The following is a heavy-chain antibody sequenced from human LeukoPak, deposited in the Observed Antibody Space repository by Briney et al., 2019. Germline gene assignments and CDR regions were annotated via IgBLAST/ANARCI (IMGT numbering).Heavy chain of an antibody. CDR3: ARATVTTRYYYYYGMDV. J-gene: IGHJ6*02. CDR1: GGTFSGYA. CDR2: IIPIFGTA. V-gene: IGHV1-69*13. D-gene: IGHD4-17*01. Sequence: VASVKVSCKASGGTFSGYAISWVRQAPGQGLEWMGGIIPIFGTANYAQKFQGRVTITADESTSTAYMELSSLRSEDTAVYYCARATVTTRYYYYYGMDVWGQGTTVTVSS.